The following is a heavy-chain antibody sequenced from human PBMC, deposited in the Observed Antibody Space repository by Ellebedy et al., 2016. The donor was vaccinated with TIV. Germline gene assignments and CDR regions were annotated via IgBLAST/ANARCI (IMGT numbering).Heavy chain of an antibody. D-gene: IGHD1-26*01. CDR3: ARDRLVGAKYYYYGMDV. CDR1: GGTFSSYA. Sequence: SVKVSCXASGGTFSSYAISWVRQAPGQGLEWMGGIIPIFGTANYAQKLQGRVTMTTDTSTSTAYMELRSLRSDDTAVYYCARDRLVGAKYYYYGMDVWGQGTTVTVSS. J-gene: IGHJ6*02. V-gene: IGHV1-69*05. CDR2: IIPIFGTA.